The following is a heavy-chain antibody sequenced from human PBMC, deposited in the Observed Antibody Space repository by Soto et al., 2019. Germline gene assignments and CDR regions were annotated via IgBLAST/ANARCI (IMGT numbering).Heavy chain of an antibody. CDR3: GSVFEY. J-gene: IGHJ4*02. Sequence: GGSLRLSCAASGFTFSDFWLHWVRQAPGKGLVWVARINNDGSDTSYADSVKGRFTMSRDNAKNMVYLQMNSLGVEDTAVYYCGSVFEYWGQGTQVTRLL. CDR2: INNDGSDT. V-gene: IGHV3-74*01. CDR1: GFTFSDFW.